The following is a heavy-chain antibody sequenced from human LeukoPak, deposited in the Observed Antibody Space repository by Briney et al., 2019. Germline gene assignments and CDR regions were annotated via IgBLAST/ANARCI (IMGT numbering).Heavy chain of an antibody. CDR2: ISAYNGNT. Sequence: ASVKVSCKASGYTFTSYGISWVRQAPGQGLEWMGWISAYNGNTNYAQKLQGRVTMTTDTSTSTAYMELRSLRSDDTAVYYCVRDLTVWGSPVAFDIWGQGTMVTVSS. CDR3: VRDLTVWGSPVAFDI. D-gene: IGHD3-16*01. CDR1: GYTFTSYG. J-gene: IGHJ3*02. V-gene: IGHV1-18*01.